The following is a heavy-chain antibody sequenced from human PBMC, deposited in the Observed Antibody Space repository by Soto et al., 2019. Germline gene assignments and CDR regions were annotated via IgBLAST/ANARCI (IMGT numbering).Heavy chain of an antibody. CDR3: ARARFQRLNPYYYGMDV. Sequence: QVQLQQSGPGLVKPSETLSLTCTVSGGSISSYYWSWIRQPPGKGLDWIGYIYYTEKTNYNPSLKSRVTISVDTSKNQFSLKLRYVTAADTGVYFCARARFQRLNPYYYGMDVGGQGTAVTVSS. CDR2: IYYTEKT. D-gene: IGHD6-25*01. V-gene: IGHV4-59*01. CDR1: GGSISSYY. J-gene: IGHJ6*02.